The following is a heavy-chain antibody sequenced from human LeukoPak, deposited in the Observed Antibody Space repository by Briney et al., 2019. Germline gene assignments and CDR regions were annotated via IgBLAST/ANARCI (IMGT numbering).Heavy chain of an antibody. CDR3: ARDSAAATDY. J-gene: IGHJ4*02. CDR2: IYFSGST. CDR1: GGSISSGGYY. V-gene: IGHV4-31*03. D-gene: IGHD6-13*01. Sequence: KPSETLSLTCTVSGGSISSGGYYWSWIRQHPGKGLEWIGYIYFSGSTYYNPSLKSRVTISVDTSKNQFSLKLNSVTAADTAVYYCARDSAAATDYWGQGTLVTVSS.